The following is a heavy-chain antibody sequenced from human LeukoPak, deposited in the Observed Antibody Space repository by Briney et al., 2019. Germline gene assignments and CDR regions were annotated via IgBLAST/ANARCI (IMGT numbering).Heavy chain of an antibody. V-gene: IGHV1-2*04. CDR3: AREGSSGCLDY. J-gene: IGHJ4*02. CDR2: INPNSGGT. CDR1: GYTFTGYY. D-gene: IGHD6-19*01. Sequence: ASVKVSCKASGYTFTGYYMPWVRQAPGQGLEWMGWINPNSGGTNYAQKFQGWVTMTRDTSISTAYMELSSLRSEDTAVYYCAREGSSGCLDYWGQGTLVTVSS.